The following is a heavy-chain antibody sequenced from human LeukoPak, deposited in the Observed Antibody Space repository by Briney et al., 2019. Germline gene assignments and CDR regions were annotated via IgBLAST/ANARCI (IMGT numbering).Heavy chain of an antibody. CDR2: IIPILGIA. CDR3: ARDRGSWRRYFDWYHGFDY. CDR1: GGTFSSYA. Sequence: SVKVSCTASGGTFSSYAISWVRQAPGPGLEWMGRIIPILGIANYAQKFQGRVTITADKSTSTVYMELSSLRSEDTAVYYCARDRGSWRRYFDWYHGFDYWGQGTLVTVSS. J-gene: IGHJ4*02. D-gene: IGHD3-9*01. V-gene: IGHV1-69*04.